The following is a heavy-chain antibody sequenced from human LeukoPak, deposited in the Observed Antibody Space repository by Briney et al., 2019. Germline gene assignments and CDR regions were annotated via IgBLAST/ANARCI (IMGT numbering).Heavy chain of an antibody. CDR3: VSILPKDY. CDR2: MNPNSGNT. Sequence: ASVKVSCKASGYTFTGYYMHWVRQAPGQGLEWMGWMNPNSGNTGYAQKFQGRVTMTRNTSISTAYMELSSLRSEDTAVYYCVSILPKDYWGQGTLVTVSS. D-gene: IGHD1-26*01. V-gene: IGHV1-8*02. J-gene: IGHJ4*02. CDR1: GYTFTGYY.